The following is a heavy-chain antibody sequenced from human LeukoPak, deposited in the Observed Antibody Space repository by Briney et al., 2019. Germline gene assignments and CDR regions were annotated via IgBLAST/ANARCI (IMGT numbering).Heavy chain of an antibody. Sequence: ASVKVSCKASGYTFTSYYMHWVRQAPGQGLEWMGIINPSGGSTSYAQKFQGRVTMTRDTSTSTVYMELSSLGSEDTAVYYCALEGYCSSTSCYGDGWFDPWGQGTLVTVSS. CDR1: GYTFTSYY. CDR3: ALEGYCSSTSCYGDGWFDP. J-gene: IGHJ5*02. V-gene: IGHV1-46*01. CDR2: INPSGGST. D-gene: IGHD2-2*01.